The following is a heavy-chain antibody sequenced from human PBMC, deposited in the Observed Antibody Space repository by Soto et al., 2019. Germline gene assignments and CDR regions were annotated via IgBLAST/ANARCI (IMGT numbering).Heavy chain of an antibody. D-gene: IGHD3-22*01. J-gene: IGHJ4*02. CDR3: ARSYYYDSSGYVLDY. CDR1: GYTFSNFA. CDR2: INAGNWNT. V-gene: IGHV1-3*01. Sequence: ASVKVSCKASGYTFSNFAMHWVRQAPGQRLEWMEWINAGNWNTKYSQKFQGRVTITRDKSTSTAYMELSSLRSEDTAVYYCARSYYYDSSGYVLDYWGQGTLVTVSS.